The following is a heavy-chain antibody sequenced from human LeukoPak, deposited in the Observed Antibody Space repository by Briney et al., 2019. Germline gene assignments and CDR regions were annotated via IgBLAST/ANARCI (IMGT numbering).Heavy chain of an antibody. V-gene: IGHV4-59*01. CDR2: IYYTGST. CDR1: GGSISSYY. J-gene: IGHJ4*02. Sequence: PSETLSLTCTVSGGSISSYYWSWIRQPPGKGLEWIGYIYYTGSTNYNPSLKSRVTISVDTSKNQFSLKLNSVTAADTAVYYCARARYGDSLTLNYWGQGTLVTVSS. D-gene: IGHD4-17*01. CDR3: ARARYGDSLTLNY.